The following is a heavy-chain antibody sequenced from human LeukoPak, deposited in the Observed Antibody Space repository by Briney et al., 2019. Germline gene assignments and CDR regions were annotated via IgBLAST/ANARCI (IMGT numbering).Heavy chain of an antibody. CDR3: ASRWGLDSSKLHERDYYYYYMDV. D-gene: IGHD6-13*01. V-gene: IGHV1-69*05. CDR1: GGTFSGYA. J-gene: IGHJ6*03. CDR2: IIPIFGTA. Sequence: SVKVSCKASGGTFSGYAISWVRQAPGQGLEWMGGIIPIFGTANYAQKFQGRVTITTDESTSTAYMELSSLRSEDTAVYYCASRWGLDSSKLHERDYYYYYMDVWGKGTTVTVSS.